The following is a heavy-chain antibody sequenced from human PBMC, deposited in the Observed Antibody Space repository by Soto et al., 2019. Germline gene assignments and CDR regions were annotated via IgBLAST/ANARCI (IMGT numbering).Heavy chain of an antibody. Sequence: PGGSLRLSCAASGFTFSSYAMSWVRQAPGKGLEWVSAISGSGGSTYYADSVKGRFTISRDNSKNTLYLQMNSLRAEDTAVYYCAKIGLGYCSSTSCRYYYYGMDVWGQGTTVTVSS. J-gene: IGHJ6*02. CDR1: GFTFSSYA. V-gene: IGHV3-23*01. D-gene: IGHD2-2*01. CDR3: AKIGLGYCSSTSCRYYYYGMDV. CDR2: ISGSGGST.